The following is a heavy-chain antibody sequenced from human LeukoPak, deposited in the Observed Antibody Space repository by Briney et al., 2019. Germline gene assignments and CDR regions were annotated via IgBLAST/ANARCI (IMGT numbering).Heavy chain of an antibody. CDR1: GGSISSSSYY. CDR2: IYYSGST. CDR3: ARGGDAVATIGYYYYMDV. J-gene: IGHJ6*03. V-gene: IGHV4-39*07. D-gene: IGHD5-12*01. Sequence: SETLSLTCTVSGGSISSSSYYWGWIRQPPGKGLEWIGSIYYSGSTYYNPSLKSRVTISVDTSKNQFSLKLSSVTAADTAVYYCARGGDAVATIGYYYYMDVWGKGTTVTISS.